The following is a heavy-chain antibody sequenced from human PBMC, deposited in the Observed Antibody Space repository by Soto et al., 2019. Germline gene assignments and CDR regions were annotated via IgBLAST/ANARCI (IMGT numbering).Heavy chain of an antibody. D-gene: IGHD3-22*01. J-gene: IGHJ4*02. V-gene: IGHV3-23*01. CDR2: ISGSGGST. CDR1: GFTFSSYA. CDR3: AKDGERVYYDSSGYFSAHFDY. Sequence: GGSLRLSCAASGFTFSSYAMSWVRQAPGKGLEWVSAISGSGGSTYYADSVKGRVTISRENSKNTLYLQMNSLRAEDTAVYYGAKDGERVYYDSSGYFSAHFDYWGQGTLVPVSS.